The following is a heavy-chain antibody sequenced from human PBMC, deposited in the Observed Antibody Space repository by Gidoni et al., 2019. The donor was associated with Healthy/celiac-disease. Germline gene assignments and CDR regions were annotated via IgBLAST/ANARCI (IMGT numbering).Heavy chain of an antibody. CDR1: GGSISRGSYY. Sequence: QVQLQESGPGLVKPSQTLSLTCTVSGGSISRGSYYWSWIRQPAGKGLEWIGRIYTSGSTNYNPSLKSRVTISVDTSKNQFSLKLSSVTAADTSVYYCAREGPLYDILTGYYVPWFDPWGQGTLVTVSS. V-gene: IGHV4-61*02. D-gene: IGHD3-9*01. J-gene: IGHJ5*02. CDR2: IYTSGST. CDR3: AREGPLYDILTGYYVPWFDP.